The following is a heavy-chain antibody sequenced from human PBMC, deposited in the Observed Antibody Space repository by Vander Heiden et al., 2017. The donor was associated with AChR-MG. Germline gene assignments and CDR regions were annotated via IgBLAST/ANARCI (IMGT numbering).Heavy chain of an antibody. CDR3: AKGDNWFDP. Sequence: EVQLLESGGGLVHPGGSLGLSCAASGFTFRSYAMSWVRQAPGKGPEWVSSLSASGGSTYYADSVKGRFTISRDNSKDTLSLQMHNLRAEDTALYFCAKGDNWFDPWGQGTLVTVSS. V-gene: IGHV3-23*01. J-gene: IGHJ5*02. CDR1: GFTFRSYA. CDR2: LSASGGST.